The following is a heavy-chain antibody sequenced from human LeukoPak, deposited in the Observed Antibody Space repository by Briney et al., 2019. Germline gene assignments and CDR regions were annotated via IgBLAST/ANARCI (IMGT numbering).Heavy chain of an antibody. J-gene: IGHJ3*02. Sequence: GGSLRLSCAASGFSFSDYEMNWVRQAPGKELEWLSHIDISGNTIHYADSVEGRFTISRDNAKNSLYLQMNSLRAEDTAVYYCASFPPYMVRTDAFDIWGQGTMVTVSS. CDR2: IDISGNTI. CDR3: ASFPPYMVRTDAFDI. D-gene: IGHD3-10*01. V-gene: IGHV3-48*03. CDR1: GFSFSDYE.